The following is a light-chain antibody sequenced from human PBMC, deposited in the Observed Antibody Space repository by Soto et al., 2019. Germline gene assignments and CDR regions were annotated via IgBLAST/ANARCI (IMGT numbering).Light chain of an antibody. J-gene: IGKJ4*01. CDR3: QQYNNYPIT. V-gene: IGKV1-5*03. Sequence: DIQMTQSPSTLSASVGDRITITCRASQSISSWLAWYQQKPGKAPKLLIYKASSLESGVPSRFSGSGSGTEFTLTISSLQPDDFATYYCQQYNNYPITFGGGTKVEIK. CDR1: QSISSW. CDR2: KAS.